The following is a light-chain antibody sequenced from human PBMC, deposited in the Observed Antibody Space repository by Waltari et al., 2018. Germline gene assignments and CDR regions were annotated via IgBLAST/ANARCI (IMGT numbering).Light chain of an antibody. CDR3: QQFYSTPLT. V-gene: IGKV4-1*01. CDR1: QSIFYRSTNNNY. J-gene: IGKJ4*01. CDR2: WAS. Sequence: DIVMTQSPDSLAVSLGESATINCKASQSIFYRSTNNNYLAWYQQKPGQPPKLLIYWASTRESGVPDRFSGTGSGTDFTLTISSLQAGDVAVYYCQQFYSTPLTFGGGTKVEIK.